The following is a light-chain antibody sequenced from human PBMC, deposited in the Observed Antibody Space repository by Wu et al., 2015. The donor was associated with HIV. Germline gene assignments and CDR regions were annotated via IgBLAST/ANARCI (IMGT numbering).Light chain of an antibody. Sequence: ASVGDRVTITCRASQSINTVLAWYQQKPGKAPRVLIYKASNLQTGVPSRFSGSGSGTEFTLTINNLQPDDFATYYCQQYTSYPLTFGGGTKVDNK. CDR3: QQYTSYPLT. V-gene: IGKV1-5*03. CDR2: KAS. CDR1: QSINTV. J-gene: IGKJ4*01.